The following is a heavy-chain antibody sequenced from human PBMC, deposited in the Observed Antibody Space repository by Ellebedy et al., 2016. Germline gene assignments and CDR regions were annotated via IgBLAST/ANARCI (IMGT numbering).Heavy chain of an antibody. D-gene: IGHD2/OR15-2a*01. CDR2: ISYDGSHK. Sequence: GGSLRLXXAASGLTFSSHGMYWIRQAPGQGLDWVASISYDGSHKYYADSVKGRFTISRDNSKNTVSLQMNSLRGDDMAVYYCARDVVIVADAAPPDYDSYYYMDVWGTGTTVTVSS. V-gene: IGHV3-30*03. CDR1: GLTFSSHG. J-gene: IGHJ6*03. CDR3: ARDVVIVADAAPPDYDSYYYMDV.